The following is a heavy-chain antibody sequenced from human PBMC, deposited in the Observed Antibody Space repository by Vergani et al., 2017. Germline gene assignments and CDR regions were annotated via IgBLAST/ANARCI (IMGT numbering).Heavy chain of an antibody. Sequence: EVQLLESGGNLVQPGGSLRLSCAASGFTFSSYSMNWVRQAPGKGLEWVSSISSSSSYIYYADSVKGRFTISRDNAKNSLYPQMNSLRAEDTAVYYCACVGATWRGLDYWGQGTLVTVSS. J-gene: IGHJ4*02. V-gene: IGHV3-21*01. CDR3: ACVGATWRGLDY. D-gene: IGHD1-26*01. CDR2: ISSSSSYI. CDR1: GFTFSSYS.